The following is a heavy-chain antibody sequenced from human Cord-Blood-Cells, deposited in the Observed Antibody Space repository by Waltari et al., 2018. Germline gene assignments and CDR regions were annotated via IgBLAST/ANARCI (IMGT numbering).Heavy chain of an antibody. CDR2: IYYSGST. V-gene: IGHV4-59*08. Sequence: QVQLQESGPGLVKPSATLSLTCTVPGGSLSSYYWSWIRQPPGKGLEWIGYIYYSGSTNYNPSLKSRVTISVDTSKNQFSLKLSSVTAADTAVYYCARHRGSPGYSYGYSDYWGQGTLVTVSS. CDR1: GGSLSSYY. J-gene: IGHJ4*02. CDR3: ARHRGSPGYSYGYSDY. D-gene: IGHD5-18*01.